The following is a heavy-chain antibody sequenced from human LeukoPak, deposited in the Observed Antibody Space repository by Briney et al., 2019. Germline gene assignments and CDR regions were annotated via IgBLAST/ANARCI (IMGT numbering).Heavy chain of an antibody. CDR2: INPNSGGT. Sequence: ASVKVSCKASGYTFTGYYMHWVRQAPGQGLEWMGWINPNSGGTNYAQKFQGRVTMTRDTSISTAYMELSRLRSDDTAVYYCARVPVGSGSYLSHAWFDPWGQGTLVTVSS. V-gene: IGHV1-2*02. D-gene: IGHD1-26*01. CDR1: GYTFTGYY. CDR3: ARVPVGSGSYLSHAWFDP. J-gene: IGHJ5*02.